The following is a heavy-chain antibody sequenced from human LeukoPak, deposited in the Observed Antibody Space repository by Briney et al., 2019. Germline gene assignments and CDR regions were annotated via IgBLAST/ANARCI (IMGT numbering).Heavy chain of an antibody. Sequence: ASVKVSCKPSGYTFSGYNMHWVRQAPGQGLEWMGWINPNSGGTNYAQKFQGRITITRDTSTSTVNMELSGLRSDDTAVYYCARSAGIAVAGAAAYWGQGTLVTVSS. CDR2: INPNSGGT. D-gene: IGHD6-19*01. CDR3: ARSAGIAVAGAAAY. CDR1: GYTFSGYN. V-gene: IGHV1-2*02. J-gene: IGHJ4*02.